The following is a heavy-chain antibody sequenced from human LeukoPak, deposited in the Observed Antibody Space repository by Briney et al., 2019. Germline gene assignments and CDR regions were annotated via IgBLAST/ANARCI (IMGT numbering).Heavy chain of an antibody. V-gene: IGHV4-59*01. CDR1: GGSISSYY. D-gene: IGHD5-18*01. J-gene: IGHJ4*02. CDR3: ARVDTAMVSDY. Sequence: SETLSLTCTVSGGSISSYYWSWIRQPPGKGLEWIGYIYYSGSTNYNPSLKSRVTISVDTSKNQFSLKLSSVTAADTAVYYCARVDTAMVSDYWGQGTLVTVSS. CDR2: IYYSGST.